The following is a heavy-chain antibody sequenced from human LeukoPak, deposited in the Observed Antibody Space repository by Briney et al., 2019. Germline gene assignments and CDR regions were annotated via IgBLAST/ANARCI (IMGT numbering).Heavy chain of an antibody. J-gene: IGHJ4*02. CDR1: GFTFSAYA. D-gene: IGHD2-2*01. CDR2: IKSKTDGETT. Sequence: GGSLRLSCEASGFTFSAYAMTWVRQAPGKGLEWVGRIKSKTDGETTDYAAPVKGKFTISRDDSKNTVYLQMNSLKTEDTAVYYCTTDRCSSTSCHDYWGQGTLVTVSS. V-gene: IGHV3-15*01. CDR3: TTDRCSSTSCHDY.